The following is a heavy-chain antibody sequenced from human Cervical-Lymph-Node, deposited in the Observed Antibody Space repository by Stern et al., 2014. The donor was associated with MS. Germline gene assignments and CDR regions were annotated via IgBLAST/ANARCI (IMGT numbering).Heavy chain of an antibody. J-gene: IGHJ6*02. V-gene: IGHV3-30*04. CDR1: GFTFNNYN. CDR2: ISYDGRNK. Sequence: VQLLESEGGVVQPGRSLRLSCAASGFTFNNYNMHWVRQAPGKGLEWVAVISYDGRNKYYADSVKGRFTISRDNSANTLSLQMNSLRAEDTALYYCARVRIRGYWYGMDVWGQGTTVSVSS. D-gene: IGHD3-3*02. CDR3: ARVRIRGYWYGMDV.